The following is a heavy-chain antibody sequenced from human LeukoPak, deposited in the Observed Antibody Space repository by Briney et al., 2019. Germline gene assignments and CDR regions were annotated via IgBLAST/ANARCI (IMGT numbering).Heavy chain of an antibody. J-gene: IGHJ6*03. CDR3: ARSPEQLDYYYYYMDV. CDR2: IKQDGSEK. Sequence: GGSLRLSCVASGFTFSSRDWMTWVRQAPGKGLEWVANIKQDGSEKNYVDSVKDRFTISRDNAKNSLYLQMNSLRAEDTALYYCARSPEQLDYYYYYMDVWGKGTTVTVSS. V-gene: IGHV3-7*03. CDR1: GFTFSSRDW. D-gene: IGHD6-13*01.